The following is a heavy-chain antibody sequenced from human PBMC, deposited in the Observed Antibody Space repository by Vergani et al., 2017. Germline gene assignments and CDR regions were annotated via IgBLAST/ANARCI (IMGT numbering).Heavy chain of an antibody. CDR3: ARGRGLGYGRGGSCNGAFDI. Sequence: QVQLQESGPGLVKPSETLSLTCTVSGGSISSYYWSWIRQPPGKGLEWIWYIYYSGSTNYNPSLKSRVTISVDTSKNQFSLKLSSVTAADTAVYYCARGRGLGYGRGGSCNGAFDIGAKGQWSPSLQ. CDR1: GGSISSYY. J-gene: IGHJ3*02. V-gene: IGHV4-59*01. CDR2: IYYSGST. D-gene: IGHD2-15*01.